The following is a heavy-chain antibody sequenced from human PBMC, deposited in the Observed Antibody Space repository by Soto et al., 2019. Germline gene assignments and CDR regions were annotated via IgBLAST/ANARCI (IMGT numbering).Heavy chain of an antibody. CDR1: GGSITSRSYF. D-gene: IGHD1-26*01. Sequence: QLQLLESGPGLVKPSETLSLICSVSGGSITSRSYFWAWIRQAPGKGLEWVATIYSTGSTYYNPSLKSRVTIPADTSRNQFSLRLSSVTAADSAVYYCARRVNSGSGRDYFDYWGQGSLVTVSS. CDR3: ARRVNSGSGRDYFDY. CDR2: IYSTGST. J-gene: IGHJ4*02. V-gene: IGHV4-39*01.